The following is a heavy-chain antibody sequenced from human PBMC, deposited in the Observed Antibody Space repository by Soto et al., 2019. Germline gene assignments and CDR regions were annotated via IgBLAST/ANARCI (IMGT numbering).Heavy chain of an antibody. CDR1: GFTFSSYG. D-gene: IGHD5-18*01. CDR2: IWYDGSNK. J-gene: IGHJ6*02. CDR3: ASRGSYGDHYYYGMDV. V-gene: IGHV3-33*01. Sequence: LRLSCAASGFTFSSYGMHWVRQAPGKGLEWVAVIWYDGSNKYYADSVKGRFTISRDNSKNTLYLQMNSLRAEDTAVYYCASRGSYGDHYYYGMDVWGQGTTVTVSS.